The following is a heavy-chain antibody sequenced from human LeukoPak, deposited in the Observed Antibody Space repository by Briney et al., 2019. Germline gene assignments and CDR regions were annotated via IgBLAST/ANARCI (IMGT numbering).Heavy chain of an antibody. D-gene: IGHD2-15*01. Sequence: SETLSLTCTVSGYSISSGYYWGWIRQPPGKGLEWIGSIYHSGSTYYNPSLKSRVTISVDTSKNQFSLKLSSVTAADTAVYYCARDNVVVVAATPGYYYYMDVWGKGTTVTISS. CDR3: ARDNVVVVAATPGYYYYMDV. CDR1: GYSISSGYY. J-gene: IGHJ6*03. V-gene: IGHV4-38-2*02. CDR2: IYHSGST.